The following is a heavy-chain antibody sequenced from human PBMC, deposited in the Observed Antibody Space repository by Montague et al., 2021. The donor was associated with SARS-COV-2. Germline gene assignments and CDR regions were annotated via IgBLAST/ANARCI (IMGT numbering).Heavy chain of an antibody. V-gene: IGHV4-34*01. CDR3: ARRGSSVWGVTVSAELDY. Sequence: SETRSLTCAAYGGSFSGYYWSWIRQPPEKGLEWIGEINQSGRTNNNPSLKSRVIISVDTSKNQFSLKLSSVIAADTAVYYCARRGSSVWGVTVSAELDYWGQGILVIVSS. CDR1: GGSFSGYY. CDR2: INQSGRT. D-gene: IGHD3-10*01. J-gene: IGHJ4*02.